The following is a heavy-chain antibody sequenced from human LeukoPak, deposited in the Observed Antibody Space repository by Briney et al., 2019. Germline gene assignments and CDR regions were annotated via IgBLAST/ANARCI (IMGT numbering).Heavy chain of an antibody. CDR3: ARDRGMTTIDY. CDR2: IYYSGSA. J-gene: IGHJ4*02. Sequence: SETLSLTCTVSGGSISSGDYYWSWIRQPPGKGLEWIAYIYYSGSAYYNPSLKSRVTISVDTSKNQFSLKLSSVTAADTAVYYCARDRGMTTIDYWGQGTLVTVSS. V-gene: IGHV4-30-4*01. D-gene: IGHD3-10*01. CDR1: GGSISSGDYY.